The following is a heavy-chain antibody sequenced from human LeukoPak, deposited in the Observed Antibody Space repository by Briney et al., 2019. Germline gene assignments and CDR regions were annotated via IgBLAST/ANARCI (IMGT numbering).Heavy chain of an antibody. D-gene: IGHD2-21*01. J-gene: IGHJ4*02. CDR3: AKVADVYSVYYFDS. Sequence: GGSLRLSCAASGFTFSGYAMSWVRQAPGKGLEWVSATSGSADSTHYADSVRGRFTISRDNSKNILYLQMNILRAEDTALYYCAKVADVYSVYYFDSWGPGTLVTVSS. V-gene: IGHV3-23*01. CDR2: TSGSADST. CDR1: GFTFSGYA.